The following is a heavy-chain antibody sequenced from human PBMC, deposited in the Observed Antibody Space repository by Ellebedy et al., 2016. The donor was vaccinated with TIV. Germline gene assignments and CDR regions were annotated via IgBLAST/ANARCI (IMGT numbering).Heavy chain of an antibody. V-gene: IGHV3-23*01. D-gene: IGHD3-22*01. CDR2: ISTTGSRT. CDR3: AKGRGEGSDSSAPRYYFDY. Sequence: GESLKISCAASGFTFSSYAMSWVRQAPGKGLEWVSTISTTGSRTYYADSVEGRFIISRDNSKKQLYLTMNSLRDEDTAVYYCAKGRGEGSDSSAPRYYFDYWGLGTLVTVSS. J-gene: IGHJ4*02. CDR1: GFTFSSYA.